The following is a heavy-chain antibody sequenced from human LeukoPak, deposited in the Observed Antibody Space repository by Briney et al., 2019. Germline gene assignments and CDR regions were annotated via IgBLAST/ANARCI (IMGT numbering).Heavy chain of an antibody. CDR2: VYSGGST. CDR3: ARDPPAVLIDTYG. V-gene: IGHV3-66*01. CDR1: GFIVTSNY. J-gene: IGHJ4*02. Sequence: GGSLRLSCTASGFIVTSNYINWVRQAPGKRLEWVSLVYSGGSTYYADSVKGRFIMSRDNSKNMVYLQMNGLRVEDTAMYYCARDPPAVLIDTYGWGQGTLVTVSS. D-gene: IGHD2-8*01.